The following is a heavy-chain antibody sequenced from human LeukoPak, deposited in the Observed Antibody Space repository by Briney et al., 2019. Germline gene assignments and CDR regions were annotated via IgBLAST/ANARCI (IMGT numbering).Heavy chain of an antibody. CDR2: IYHSGST. V-gene: IGHV4-38-2*02. CDR3: ASLLGDIVVVPAAMYSSSSYYFDY. D-gene: IGHD2-2*01. J-gene: IGHJ4*02. Sequence: SETLSLTCTVSGYSISSGYYWGWIRQPPGKGLEWIGSIYHSGSTYYNPSLKSRVTISVDTSKNQFSLKLSSVTAADTAVYHCASLLGDIVVVPAAMYSSSSYYFDYWGQGTLVTVSS. CDR1: GYSISSGYY.